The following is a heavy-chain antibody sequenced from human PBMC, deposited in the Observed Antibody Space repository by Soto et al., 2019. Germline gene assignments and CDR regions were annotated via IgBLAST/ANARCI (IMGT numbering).Heavy chain of an antibody. CDR1: GFTFSSYW. Sequence: GGSLRLSCAASGFTFSSYWMSWVRQAPGKGLEWVANIKQDGSERYYVDSVKGRFTISRDNAKNSLYLQMNSLRAEDTAVYYCARDSAAAAYLPNEYPLPYYMDVWGKGTTVTVSS. V-gene: IGHV3-7*01. CDR3: ARDSAAAAYLPNEYPLPYYMDV. CDR2: IKQDGSER. D-gene: IGHD6-13*01. J-gene: IGHJ6*03.